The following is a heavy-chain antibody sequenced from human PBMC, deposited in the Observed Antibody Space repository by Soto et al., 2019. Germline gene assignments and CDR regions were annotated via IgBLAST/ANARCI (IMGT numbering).Heavy chain of an antibody. Sequence: SETLSLTCAVSGYSISSGLYWGWIRQPPGKGLEWIGTIYRGGITYYNPSLKSRVTISIDTSKNHFSLRLSSVTATDTAVYFCAIGNPDYFDNWGQGTLVTVSS. D-gene: IGHD1-1*01. CDR2: IYRGGIT. CDR3: AIGNPDYFDN. CDR1: GYSISSGLY. J-gene: IGHJ4*02. V-gene: IGHV4-38-2*01.